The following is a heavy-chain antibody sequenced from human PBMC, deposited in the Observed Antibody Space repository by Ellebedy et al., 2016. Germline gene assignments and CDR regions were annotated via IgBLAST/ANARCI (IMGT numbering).Heavy chain of an antibody. Sequence: SETLSLTXTVSGGSIRSHSHYWSWIRQLPGEGLEWIGYIFFSGSILYNPSLKSRLTISIDTSKNQFSLKLSSVTAADTAVYYCARERGVYYDSLGYGYFDYWGQGTLVTVSS. D-gene: IGHD3-22*01. V-gene: IGHV4-31*03. CDR3: ARERGVYYDSLGYGYFDY. CDR1: GGSIRSHSHY. J-gene: IGHJ4*02. CDR2: IFFSGSI.